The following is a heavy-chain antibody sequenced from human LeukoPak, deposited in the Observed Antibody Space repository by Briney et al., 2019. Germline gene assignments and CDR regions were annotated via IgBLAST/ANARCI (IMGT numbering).Heavy chain of an antibody. V-gene: IGHV3-7*05. Sequence: GGSLRLSCAASGFTFSNHWMSWVRQAPGKGLEWVANIKEDGSEKNYVDSVKGRFNISRDNAKNSLYLQMSSLRVEDTALYYCAREDGFCSGGSCYQHWGQGTLVTVSS. CDR2: IKEDGSEK. CDR1: GFTFSNHW. CDR3: AREDGFCSGGSCYQH. J-gene: IGHJ1*01. D-gene: IGHD2-15*01.